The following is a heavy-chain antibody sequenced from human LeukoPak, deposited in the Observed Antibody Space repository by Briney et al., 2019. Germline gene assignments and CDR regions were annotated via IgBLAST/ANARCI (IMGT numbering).Heavy chain of an antibody. CDR2: INHSGST. Sequence: SETLSLTCAVYGGSFSGYYWSWIRQPPGKGLEWIGEINHSGSTNYNPSLKSRVTISVDTSKNQFSLKLSSVTAADTAVYYCASLPRGVRYCSSTSCYRDYYGMDVWGQGTTVTVS. CDR3: ASLPRGVRYCSSTSCYRDYYGMDV. J-gene: IGHJ6*02. D-gene: IGHD2-2*01. V-gene: IGHV4-34*01. CDR1: GGSFSGYY.